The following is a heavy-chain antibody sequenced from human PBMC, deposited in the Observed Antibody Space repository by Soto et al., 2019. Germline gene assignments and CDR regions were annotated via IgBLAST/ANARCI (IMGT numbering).Heavy chain of an antibody. Sequence: GGSLRLSCAASGFTFSSYAMSWVRQAPGKGLEWVSAISGSGGSTYYADSVKGRFTISRDNSKNTLYLQMNSLRAEDTAVYYCAKAYCTSSSCVRGAFDIWGQGTMVTVSS. J-gene: IGHJ3*02. CDR2: ISGSGGST. CDR1: GFTFSSYA. V-gene: IGHV3-23*01. CDR3: AKAYCTSSSCVRGAFDI. D-gene: IGHD2-15*01.